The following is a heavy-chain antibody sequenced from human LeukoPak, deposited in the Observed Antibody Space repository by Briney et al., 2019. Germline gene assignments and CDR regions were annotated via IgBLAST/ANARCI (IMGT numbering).Heavy chain of an antibody. J-gene: IGHJ5*02. CDR1: GGSISGYY. Sequence: SETLSLTCTVSGGSISGYYWTWIRQPPGQGLEWIAYIHSSGYTNYNPSLRSRVTISVDTSKNQFSLKVTSVTAADTAVYYCAKRQGPKNGSYDYFDPWGQGTLLTVSS. V-gene: IGHV4-59*08. D-gene: IGHD1-26*01. CDR3: AKRQGPKNGSYDYFDP. CDR2: IHSSGYT.